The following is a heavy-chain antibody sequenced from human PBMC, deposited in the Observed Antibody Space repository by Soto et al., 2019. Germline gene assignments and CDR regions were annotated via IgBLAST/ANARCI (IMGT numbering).Heavy chain of an antibody. D-gene: IGHD6-19*01. CDR1: GGSFSGYY. J-gene: IGHJ1*01. CDR2: INHSGST. CDR3: ARAYTYSSGWYSEYFQH. V-gene: IGHV4-34*01. Sequence: QVQLQQWGAGLLKPSETLSLTCAAYGGSFSGYYWSWIRQPPGKGLEWIGEINHSGSTNYDPSLKSRVTKSVDTSKNQFSLKLSSVTAADTAVYYCARAYTYSSGWYSEYFQHWGQGTLVTVSS.